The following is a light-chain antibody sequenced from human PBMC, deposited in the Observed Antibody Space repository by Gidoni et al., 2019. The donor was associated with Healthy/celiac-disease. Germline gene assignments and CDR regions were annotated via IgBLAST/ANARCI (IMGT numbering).Light chain of an antibody. V-gene: IGKV1-39*01. J-gene: IGKJ1*01. CDR3: QQSYSTPWT. CDR1: QSISSY. Sequence: QITLSPSSLSASVGERVTITRRASQSISSYLHWYQQKPGKAPKLLIYAASSLQSGFPSRFSGSGSGTDFPLPISSLQPEDFATYYCQQSYSTPWTFGQGTKVEIK. CDR2: AAS.